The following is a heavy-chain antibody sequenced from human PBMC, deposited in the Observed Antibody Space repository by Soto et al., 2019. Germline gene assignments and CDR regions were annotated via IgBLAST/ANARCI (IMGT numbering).Heavy chain of an antibody. CDR2: ISSSSSTI. D-gene: IGHD4-17*01. V-gene: IGHV3-48*01. CDR1: GFTFSSYS. CDR3: ASGAYLNWFDP. Sequence: GGSLRLSCAASGFTFSSYSMNWVRQAPGEGLEWVSYISSSSSTIYYADSVKGRFTISRDNAKNSLYLQMNSLRAEDTAVYYCASGAYLNWFDPWGQGTPVTVSS. J-gene: IGHJ5*02.